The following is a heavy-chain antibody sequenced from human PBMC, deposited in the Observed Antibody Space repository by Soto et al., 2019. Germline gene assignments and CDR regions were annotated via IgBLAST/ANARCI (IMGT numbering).Heavy chain of an antibody. Sequence: EVQLVESGGGLVQPGGSLRLACAASGFTFSNYWMSWVRQAPGKGLEWVANIKRDGSEKYYVGSVKGRFTISRDNAKNSLYLQMDSLTAEDTAVYYCALLSPLAAAGRGMYYYGMDVWGQGTTVTVSS. CDR1: GFTFSNYW. V-gene: IGHV3-7*01. J-gene: IGHJ6*02. CDR2: IKRDGSEK. D-gene: IGHD6-13*01. CDR3: ALLSPLAAAGRGMYYYGMDV.